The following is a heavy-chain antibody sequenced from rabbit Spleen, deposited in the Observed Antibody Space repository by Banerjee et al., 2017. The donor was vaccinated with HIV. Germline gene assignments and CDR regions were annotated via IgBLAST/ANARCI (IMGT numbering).Heavy chain of an antibody. Sequence: QVQMVESGGDLVKPEGSLTLSCTASGFSLCSSYWICWVCQAPGKGLEWIASIAGGSSGFTYSATWAKGRVTISKTTSTTVTLQMTSLTAADTATYFCARDTGSSFSSYGMDLWGQGTLVTVS. V-gene: IGHV1S45*01. D-gene: IGHD8-1*01. CDR3: ARDTGSSFSSYGMDL. CDR2: IAGGSSGFT. J-gene: IGHJ6*01. CDR1: GFSLCSSYW.